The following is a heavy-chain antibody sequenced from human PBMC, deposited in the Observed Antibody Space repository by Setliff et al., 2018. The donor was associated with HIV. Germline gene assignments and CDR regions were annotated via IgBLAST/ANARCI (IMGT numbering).Heavy chain of an antibody. Sequence: ASVKVSCKASGFTFTSSAVQWVRQARGQRLEWIGWIVVGSGNTNYAQKFQERVTITRDMSTSTAYMALSSLRSEDTAVYYCAAPLRYDSSGYYEEAFDIWGQGTMVTVSS. CDR3: AAPLRYDSSGYYEEAFDI. CDR2: IVVGSGNT. V-gene: IGHV1-58*01. J-gene: IGHJ3*02. CDR1: GFTFTSSA. D-gene: IGHD3-22*01.